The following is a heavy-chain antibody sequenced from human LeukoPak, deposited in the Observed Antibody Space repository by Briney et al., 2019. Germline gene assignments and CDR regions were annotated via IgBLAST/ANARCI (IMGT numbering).Heavy chain of an antibody. CDR1: GGSFSGYY. D-gene: IGHD3-16*01. V-gene: IGHV4-34*01. J-gene: IGHJ3*02. Sequence: MSSETLSLTCAAYGGSFSGYYWSWIRQPPGKGLEWIGEINHSGSTNYNPSLKSRVTISVDTSKNQFSLKLSSVTAADTAVYYCARGGGAFDIRGQGTMVTVSS. CDR3: ARGGGAFDI. CDR2: INHSGST.